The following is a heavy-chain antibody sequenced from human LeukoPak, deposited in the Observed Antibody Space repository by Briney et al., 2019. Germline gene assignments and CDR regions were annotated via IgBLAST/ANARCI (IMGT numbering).Heavy chain of an antibody. D-gene: IGHD6-19*01. V-gene: IGHV1-18*01. J-gene: IGHJ3*02. CDR3: ASSPQWLVNDAFDI. CDR2: ISADNGNT. CDR1: GYTFTTYG. Sequence: GASVKVSCKASGYTFTTYGLTWVRQAPGQGLEWMGWISADNGNTEYAEKFQDRVTMTTDTSTSTAYMKLRSLRSDDTAVYYCASSPQWLVNDAFDIWGQGTMVTVSS.